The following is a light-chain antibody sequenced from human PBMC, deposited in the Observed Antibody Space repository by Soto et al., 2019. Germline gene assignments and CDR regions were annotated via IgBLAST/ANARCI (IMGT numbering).Light chain of an antibody. CDR3: QQRSNWPRIN. Sequence: EVVLTQSPVTLSLSPVERATLSCRASQSFRGLLAWYQQKPGQAPRLLIYGASNRATGIPARFSGSGSGTDFTLTISSLEPEDFAVYYCQQRSNWPRINFGQGTRLEIK. CDR2: GAS. CDR1: QSFRGL. J-gene: IGKJ5*01. V-gene: IGKV3-11*01.